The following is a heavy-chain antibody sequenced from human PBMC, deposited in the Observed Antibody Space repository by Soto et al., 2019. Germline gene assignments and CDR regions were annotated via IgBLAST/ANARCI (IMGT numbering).Heavy chain of an antibody. CDR1: GGSVSSGSYY. D-gene: IGHD3-22*01. V-gene: IGHV4-61*01. CDR3: ARASSYDSSGPFDY. CDR2: IYYSGST. Sequence: ETLSLTCTVSGGSVSSGSYYWSWIRQPPGKGLEWIGYIYYSGSTNYNPSLKSRVTISVDTSKNQFSLKLSSVTAADTAVYYCARASSYDSSGPFDYWGQGTLVTVPQ. J-gene: IGHJ4*02.